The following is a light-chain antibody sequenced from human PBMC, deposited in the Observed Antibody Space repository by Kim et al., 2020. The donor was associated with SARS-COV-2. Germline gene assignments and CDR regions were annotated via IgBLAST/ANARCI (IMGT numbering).Light chain of an antibody. CDR2: DND. CDR3: GTWDVALSAYV. V-gene: IGLV1-51*01. CDR1: DSNIGNGY. J-gene: IGLJ1*01. Sequence: GHRVTVSCFGIDSNIGNGYVSWYPPLPATAPKLLIFDNDKPTSGIPDRFSGSKSATSATLAITGLQTGDEGDYYCGTWDVALSAYVFGTGTKVTVL.